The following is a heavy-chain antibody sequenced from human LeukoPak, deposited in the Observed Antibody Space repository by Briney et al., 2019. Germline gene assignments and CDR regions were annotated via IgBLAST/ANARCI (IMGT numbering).Heavy chain of an antibody. CDR1: GFTFSRYE. Sequence: PGGSLRLSCAASGFTFSRYEMNWVRQAPGKGLEWVSSISSTSSYIYYADSVKGRFTISRDNAESSLYLQMNSLRAEDTAVYYCARGIKWEVPLDIWGQGTVVTVSS. V-gene: IGHV3-21*01. CDR3: ARGIKWEVPLDI. J-gene: IGHJ3*02. D-gene: IGHD1-26*01. CDR2: ISSTSSYI.